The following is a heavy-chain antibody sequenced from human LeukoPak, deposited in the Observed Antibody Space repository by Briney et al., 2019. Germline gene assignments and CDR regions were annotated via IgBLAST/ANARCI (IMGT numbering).Heavy chain of an antibody. Sequence: ASVKGSCKASGYTFTGYYMHWVRQAPGHGLEWMGWINPDNGGTNHAQKFQGRVTMTRDMSISTAYMELSRLRSDDTAVYYCARDPSNSGYDYLFYFDYWGQGTLVTVSS. J-gene: IGHJ4*02. CDR2: INPDNGGT. D-gene: IGHD5-12*01. V-gene: IGHV1-2*02. CDR1: GYTFTGYY. CDR3: ARDPSNSGYDYLFYFDY.